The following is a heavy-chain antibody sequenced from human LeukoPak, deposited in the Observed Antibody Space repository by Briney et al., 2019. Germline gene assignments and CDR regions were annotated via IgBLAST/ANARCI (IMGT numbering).Heavy chain of an antibody. D-gene: IGHD1-20*01. CDR2: MNPNSGNT. CDR3: ARDLRYNWNPDLDFGY. CDR1: GYTFTSYD. J-gene: IGHJ4*02. V-gene: IGHV1-8*01. Sequence: ASVKVSCKASGYTFTSYDINWVRQATGQGLEWMGWMNPNSGNTGYAQKFQGRVTMTRDTSISTAYMELSRLRSDDTAVYYCARDLRYNWNPDLDFGYWGQGTLVTVSS.